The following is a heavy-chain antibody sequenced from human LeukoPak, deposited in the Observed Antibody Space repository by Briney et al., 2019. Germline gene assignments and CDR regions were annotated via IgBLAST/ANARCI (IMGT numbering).Heavy chain of an antibody. CDR3: ARGGARRGYSYGPHFDY. Sequence: ASVKVSCKTSGYTFTNYEIYWVRQATGQGLEWMGWINPNSGNTAYAQKFQGRVTMTRNTSISTAYMELSSLTSEDTAVYYCARGGARRGYSYGPHFDYWGQGTLVTVSS. CDR2: INPNSGNT. D-gene: IGHD5-18*01. J-gene: IGHJ4*02. V-gene: IGHV1-8*02. CDR1: GYTFTNYE.